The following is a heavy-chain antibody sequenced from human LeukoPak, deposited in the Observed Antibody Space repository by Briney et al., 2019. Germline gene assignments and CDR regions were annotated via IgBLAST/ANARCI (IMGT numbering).Heavy chain of an antibody. CDR2: INPNSGGT. V-gene: IGHV1-2*02. Sequence: ASVKVSCKASGYTFTGYCMHWVRQAPGQGLEWMLWINPNSGGTNYAQKFQGRVTMTRDTSISTAYMELSRLRSDDTAVYYCARLAYCGGDCRAFDIWGQGTMVTVSS. CDR1: GYTFTGYC. J-gene: IGHJ3*02. CDR3: ARLAYCGGDCRAFDI. D-gene: IGHD2-21*02.